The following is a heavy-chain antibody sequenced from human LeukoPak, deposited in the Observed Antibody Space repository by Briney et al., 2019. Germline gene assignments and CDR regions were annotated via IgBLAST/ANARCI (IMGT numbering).Heavy chain of an antibody. Sequence: GGSLRLSCAASGFTFSSYAMSWVRQAPGKGLEWFSATSGSGGSTYYADSVKGRFTISRDNSKNTLYLQMNSLRADDTAVYYCARDSSPANWGSYRDAFDVWGQGTMVTVSS. CDR2: TSGSGGST. J-gene: IGHJ3*01. V-gene: IGHV3-23*01. CDR1: GFTFSSYA. CDR3: ARDSSPANWGSYRDAFDV. D-gene: IGHD7-27*01.